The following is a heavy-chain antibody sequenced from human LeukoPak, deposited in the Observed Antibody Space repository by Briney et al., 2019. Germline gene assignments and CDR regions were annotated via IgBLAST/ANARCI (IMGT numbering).Heavy chain of an antibody. J-gene: IGHJ5*02. D-gene: IGHD3-3*01. CDR3: ARRYDFWSAFSLRRGFDP. V-gene: IGHV4-34*01. CDR2: IDHSGST. CDR1: GGSFSGYY. Sequence: PSETLSLTCAVYGGSFSGYYWSWIRQPPGKGLEWIGEIDHSGSTNYNPSLKSRLTISIDSSKNQFSLKLSSVTAADTALYYCARRYDFWSAFSLRRGFDPWGQGTLVTVSS.